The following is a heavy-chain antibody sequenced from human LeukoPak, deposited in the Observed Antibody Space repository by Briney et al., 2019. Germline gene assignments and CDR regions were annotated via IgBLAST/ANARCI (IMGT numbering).Heavy chain of an antibody. CDR2: VSGSGYRK. Sequence: GGSLRLSCAASGFDFSAYAMTWVRQARGKGLEWVATVSGSGYRKYYADSVKGRFTISRDNAKKTIFVQMHSLRAEDTAQYFCAKGGAALTDAPHGDVVTTTLDGFDLWGQGAMVTVSS. V-gene: IGHV3-23*01. CDR1: GFDFSAYA. D-gene: IGHD2-21*02. CDR3: AKGGAALTDAPHGDVVTTTLDGFDL. J-gene: IGHJ3*01.